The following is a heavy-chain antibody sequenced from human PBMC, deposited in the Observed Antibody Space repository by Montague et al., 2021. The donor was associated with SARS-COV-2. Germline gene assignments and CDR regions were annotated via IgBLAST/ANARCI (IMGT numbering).Heavy chain of an antibody. V-gene: IGHV3-30*04. CDR1: GFTFNSYA. Sequence: SLRLSCAASGFTFNSYAMHWVRQATGKGLEWAAGISSDGGTKYYADSVEGRFTISRDNSKNTFYLQMNSLRLEDTAVYYCSRDGSAYGVGSSWYWENYYYGMDVWGQGTTVIVSS. CDR2: ISSDGGTK. D-gene: IGHD6-13*01. J-gene: IGHJ6*02. CDR3: SRDGSAYGVGSSWYWENYYYGMDV.